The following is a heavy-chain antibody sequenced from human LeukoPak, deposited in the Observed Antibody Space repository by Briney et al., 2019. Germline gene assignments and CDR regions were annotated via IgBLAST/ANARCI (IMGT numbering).Heavy chain of an antibody. V-gene: IGHV3-74*01. J-gene: IGHJ4*01. Sequence: PGGSLRLSCAASGFTFSTYWMHWVRQTPGKGLVWVSHINSDGSTTTYADSVKGRFTIYRDNANNMLYLQMNSLGAEDTAVYYCARANRRVSPDYWGHGTLVTVSS. CDR3: ARANRRVSPDY. D-gene: IGHD5/OR15-5a*01. CDR1: GFTFSTYW. CDR2: INSDGSTT.